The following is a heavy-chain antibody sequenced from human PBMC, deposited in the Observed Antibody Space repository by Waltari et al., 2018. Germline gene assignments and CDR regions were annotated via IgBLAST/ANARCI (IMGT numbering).Heavy chain of an antibody. D-gene: IGHD3-10*01. CDR3: ANSGGPYYYGSGSSPHFDY. J-gene: IGHJ4*02. V-gene: IGHV3-23*04. CDR2: ISGSGGST. CDR1: GFTFSSYA. Sequence: EVQLVESGGGLVQPGGSLRLSCAASGFTFSSYAMSWVRQAPGKGLEWVSAISGSGGSTYDADSVKGRFTISRDNSKNTLYLQMNSLRAEDTAVYYCANSGGPYYYGSGSSPHFDYWGQGTLVIVSS.